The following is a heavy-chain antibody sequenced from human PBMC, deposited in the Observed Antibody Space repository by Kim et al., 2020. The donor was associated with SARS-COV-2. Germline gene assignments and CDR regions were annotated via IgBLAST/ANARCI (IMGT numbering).Heavy chain of an antibody. CDR3: AGVGATTGDAFDI. Sequence: GGSLTLSCAASGFTFSDYYMSWIRQAPGKGLEWVSYISSSGSTIYYADSVKGRFTISRDNAKNSLYLQMNSLRAEDTAVYYCAGVGATTGDAFDIWGQGTMVTVSS. D-gene: IGHD1-26*01. CDR1: GFTFSDYY. CDR2: ISSSGSTI. J-gene: IGHJ3*02. V-gene: IGHV3-11*01.